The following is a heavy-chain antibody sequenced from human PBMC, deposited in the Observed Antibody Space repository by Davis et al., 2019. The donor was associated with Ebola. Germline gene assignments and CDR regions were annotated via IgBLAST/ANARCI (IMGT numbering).Heavy chain of an antibody. CDR2: INHSGST. V-gene: IGHV4-34*01. D-gene: IGHD3-10*01. Sequence: MPGGSLRLSCAVYGGSFSGYYWSWIRQPPGKGLEWIGEINHSGSTNYNPSLKSRVTISVDTSKNQFSLKLSSVTAADTAVYYCARGTLWFGESSLYYFDYWGQGTLVTVSS. CDR1: GGSFSGYY. J-gene: IGHJ4*02. CDR3: ARGTLWFGESSLYYFDY.